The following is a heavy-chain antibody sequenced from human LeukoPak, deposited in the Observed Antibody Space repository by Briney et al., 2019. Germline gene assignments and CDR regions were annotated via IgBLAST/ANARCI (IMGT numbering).Heavy chain of an antibody. CDR3: VSPRGFSYGYFDY. D-gene: IGHD5-18*01. V-gene: IGHV4-39*01. CDR1: GGSISSSSAY. J-gene: IGHJ4*02. CDR2: IYYSKNT. Sequence: PSETLSLTCTVSGGSISSSSAYWGWTRHPPGEGLEWIGSIYYSKNTYYNPSLKSRVTISADTSKNQFSLTLGSVSATDTAVYYCVSPRGFSYGYFDYWGQGTLVTVSS.